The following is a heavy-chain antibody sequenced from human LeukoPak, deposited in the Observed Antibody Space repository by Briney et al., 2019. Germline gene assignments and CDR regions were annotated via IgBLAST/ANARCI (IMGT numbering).Heavy chain of an antibody. CDR1: GFTFSSYA. CDR3: AKAFNYVPSVGYFDY. Sequence: GGSLRLSCAASGFTFSSYAMSWVRQAPGKGLEWVSAISGSGGSTYYADSVKGRFTISRDNSKNTLYLQMNSLRAEDTAVYYCAKAFNYVPSVGYFDYWGQGTLVTVSS. CDR2: ISGSGGST. D-gene: IGHD4-11*01. V-gene: IGHV3-23*01. J-gene: IGHJ4*02.